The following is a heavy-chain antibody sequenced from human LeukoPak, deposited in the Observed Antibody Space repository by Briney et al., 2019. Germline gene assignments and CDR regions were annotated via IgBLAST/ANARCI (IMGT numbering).Heavy chain of an antibody. Sequence: PGGSLKLSCAASGFTFSSYGMPWVRQAPGKGLEWVAVIWYGGSNKYYADSVKGRFTISRDNSKNTLYLQMNSLRAEDTAVYYCAKESTGAPMSFDLWGRGTLVTVSS. CDR2: IWYGGSNK. D-gene: IGHD7-27*01. CDR1: GFTFSSYG. V-gene: IGHV3-30*02. J-gene: IGHJ2*01. CDR3: AKESTGAPMSFDL.